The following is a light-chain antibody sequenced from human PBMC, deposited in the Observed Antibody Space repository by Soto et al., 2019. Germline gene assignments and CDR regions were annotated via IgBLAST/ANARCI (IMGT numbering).Light chain of an antibody. CDR2: EVS. CDR3: NSYAGSNNWV. Sequence: QSVLTQPASVSGSPGQSITISCTGTSSDVGGYNYVSWYHQHPGKAPKLMIYEVSKRPSGVPDRFSGSKSGNTASLTVSGLQAEDEADYYCNSYAGSNNWVFGGGTKLTVL. V-gene: IGLV2-8*01. J-gene: IGLJ3*02. CDR1: SSDVGGYNY.